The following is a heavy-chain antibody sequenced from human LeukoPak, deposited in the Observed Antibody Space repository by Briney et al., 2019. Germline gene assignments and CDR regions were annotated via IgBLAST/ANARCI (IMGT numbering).Heavy chain of an antibody. CDR2: INPSGGST. V-gene: IGHV1-46*01. CDR1: GYTFSTYP. J-gene: IGHJ4*02. CDR3: ARVDTAMVPIA. D-gene: IGHD5-18*01. Sequence: GASVKVSCKASGYTFSTYPMNWVRQAPGQGLEWMGIINPSGGSTSYAQKFQGRVTMTRDTSTSTVYMELSSLRSEDTAVYYCARVDTAMVPIAWGQGTLVTVSS.